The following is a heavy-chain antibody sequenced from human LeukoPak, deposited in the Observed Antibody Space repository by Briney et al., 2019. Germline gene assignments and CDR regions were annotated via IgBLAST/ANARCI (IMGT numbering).Heavy chain of an antibody. D-gene: IGHD1-26*01. CDR1: GFTVSSNY. CDR3: AKDPPYSGSSHDFDY. Sequence: GGSLRLSCAASGFTVSSNYMSWVRQAPGKGLEWVSVIYSGGSTYYADSVKGRFTISRDNSKNTLYLQMNSLRAEDTAVYYCAKDPPYSGSSHDFDYWGQGTLVTVSS. J-gene: IGHJ4*02. CDR2: IYSGGST. V-gene: IGHV3-66*01.